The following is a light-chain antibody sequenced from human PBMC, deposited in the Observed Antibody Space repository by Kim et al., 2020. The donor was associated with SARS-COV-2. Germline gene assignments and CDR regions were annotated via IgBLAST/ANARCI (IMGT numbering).Light chain of an antibody. J-gene: IGKJ2*01. Sequence: EIVLTQSPGTLSLSPGERATLSCRASQSVASNHLAWFQQKPGQAPRLLIYGTSSRATGIPDRFSASESGTDFTLTISRLEPEDFAVYYCQQYDRSPYTFGPGTKLEI. CDR2: GTS. CDR3: QQYDRSPYT. CDR1: QSVASNH. V-gene: IGKV3-20*01.